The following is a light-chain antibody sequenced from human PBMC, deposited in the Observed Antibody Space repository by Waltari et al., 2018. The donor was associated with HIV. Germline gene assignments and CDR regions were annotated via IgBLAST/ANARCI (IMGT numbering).Light chain of an antibody. J-gene: IGLJ2*01. CDR2: EVS. Sequence: QSALTQPASVSGSPGQSLTLSCTGPISAVHGYDYVSCYQQHPGKAPKLMIYEVSNMPSGVSNRFAGSKSGNTASLTISGIEAEDEADYDCSSYTSSSTPHVVFGGGTKLTVL. V-gene: IGLV2-14*01. CDR1: ISAVHGYDY. CDR3: SSYTSSSTPHVV.